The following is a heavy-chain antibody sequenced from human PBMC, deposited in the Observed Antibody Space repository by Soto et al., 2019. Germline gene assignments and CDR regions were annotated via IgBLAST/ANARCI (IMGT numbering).Heavy chain of an antibody. CDR3: ARDRNEGDYGDKFDY. V-gene: IGHV1-46*01. D-gene: IGHD4-17*01. CDR2: INPSGGST. J-gene: IGHJ4*02. Sequence: QVQLVQSGAEVKKPGASVKVSCKASGYTFTSYYMHWVRQAPAQGLEWMGIINPSGGSTSYAQKFQGRVTMTRDTSTSTVYMELSSLRSEDTAVYYCARDRNEGDYGDKFDYWGQGTLVTVSS. CDR1: GYTFTSYY.